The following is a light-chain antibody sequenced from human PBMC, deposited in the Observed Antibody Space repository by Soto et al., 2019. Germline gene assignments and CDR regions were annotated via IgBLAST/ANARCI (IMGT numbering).Light chain of an antibody. V-gene: IGKV3-11*01. CDR3: QQRSSWPLT. Sequence: EIVLTQSPDTLSLFPGERATLSCRASQSVGDSLAWYQQKPGQAPRLLIYDASNRATGIPARFSGSGSETDFALTISSLEPGDFAVYYCQQRSSWPLTFGGGTKVEIK. J-gene: IGKJ4*01. CDR1: QSVGDS. CDR2: DAS.